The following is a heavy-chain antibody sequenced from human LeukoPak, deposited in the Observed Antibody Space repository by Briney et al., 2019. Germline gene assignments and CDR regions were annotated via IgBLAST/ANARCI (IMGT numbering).Heavy chain of an antibody. J-gene: IGHJ4*02. CDR1: GDSISSGGYY. V-gene: IGHV4-31*03. D-gene: IGHD2-21*02. Sequence: SETLYLTCSVSGDSISSGGYYWSWIRQHPGKGLEWIGYIYYSGSTYYNPSLKSRITISVDTSKNQFSLKLSSVTAADTAVYYCARVGAMYCGGDCYYVDYWGQGTLVTVSS. CDR2: IYYSGST. CDR3: ARVGAMYCGGDCYYVDY.